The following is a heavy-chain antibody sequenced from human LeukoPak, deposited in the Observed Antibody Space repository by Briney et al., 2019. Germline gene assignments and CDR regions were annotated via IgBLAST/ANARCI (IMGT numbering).Heavy chain of an antibody. Sequence: GGSLRLSCAASGFTFKDYAMHWVRQVPGKGLEWVSLISWDSGNSYYADSVKGRFTISRDNSRSSLSLQMNSLRTEDTALYYCAKGPGAAVAKRYIQHWGQGTLVTVSS. CDR3: AKGPGAAVAKRYIQH. CDR2: ISWDSGNS. V-gene: IGHV3-43*01. J-gene: IGHJ1*01. D-gene: IGHD6-19*01. CDR1: GFTFKDYA.